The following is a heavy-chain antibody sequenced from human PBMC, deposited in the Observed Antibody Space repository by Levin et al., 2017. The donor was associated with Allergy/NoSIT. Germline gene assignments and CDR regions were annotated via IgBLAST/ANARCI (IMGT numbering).Heavy chain of an antibody. CDR1: GFTFSSYW. Sequence: TGESLKISCAASGFTFSSYWMSWVRQAPGKGLEWVANTKNDGTEKYYVDSVRGRFTLSRDNAKNSVYLHMTSLRVDDTAVYYCARNWRSAFDIWGQGTMVTVSS. CDR2: TKNDGTEK. V-gene: IGHV3-7*04. D-gene: IGHD2-8*02. CDR3: ARNWRSAFDI. J-gene: IGHJ3*02.